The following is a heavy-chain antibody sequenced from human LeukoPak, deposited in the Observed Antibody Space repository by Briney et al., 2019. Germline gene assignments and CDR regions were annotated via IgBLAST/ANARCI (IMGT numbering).Heavy chain of an antibody. CDR3: ARPDRIAAAGTSSAFDI. CDR2: ISSSSSYI. V-gene: IGHV3-21*01. Sequence: GGPLRLSCAASGFTFSSYSMNWVRQAPAKGLEWVSSISSSSSYIYYADSVKGRFTISRDKVKNSLYLQMNSLRAEDTAVYYCARPDRIAAAGTSSAFDIWGQGTMVTVSS. CDR1: GFTFSSYS. J-gene: IGHJ3*02. D-gene: IGHD6-13*01.